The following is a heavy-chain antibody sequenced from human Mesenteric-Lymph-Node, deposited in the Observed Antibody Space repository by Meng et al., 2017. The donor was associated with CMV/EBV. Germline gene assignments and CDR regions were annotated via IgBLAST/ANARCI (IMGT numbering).Heavy chain of an antibody. CDR2: ISSSSSYI. CDR1: GFTFSSYS. V-gene: IGHV3-21*01. D-gene: IGHD4-23*01. Sequence: GGSLRLSCAASGFTFSSYSMNWVRQAPGKGLEWVSSISSSSSYIYYADSVKGRFTISRDNAKNSLYLQMNSLRAEDTAVYYCAGVGGNSDFDYWGQGTLVTVSS. CDR3: AGVGGNSDFDY. J-gene: IGHJ4*02.